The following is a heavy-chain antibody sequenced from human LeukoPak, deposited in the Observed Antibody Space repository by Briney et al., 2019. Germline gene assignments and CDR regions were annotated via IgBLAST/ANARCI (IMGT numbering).Heavy chain of an antibody. CDR3: ATALYCSGNDCSTRLFDC. CDR2: IYSGGST. Sequence: GGSLRLSCAASGFTVSSNYMSWVRQAPGKGLEWVSVIYSGGSTYYADSVKGRFTISRDNAKNSVSLQMNSLRVEDTAVYYCATALYCSGNDCSTRLFDCWGQGTLVTVSS. CDR1: GFTVSSNY. J-gene: IGHJ4*02. D-gene: IGHD2-15*01. V-gene: IGHV3-53*01.